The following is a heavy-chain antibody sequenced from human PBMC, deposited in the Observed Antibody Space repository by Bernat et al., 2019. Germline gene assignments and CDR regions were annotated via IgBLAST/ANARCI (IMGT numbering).Heavy chain of an antibody. CDR1: GFTFSSYA. CDR3: ARGPSCSNIGCYTLGLMDV. J-gene: IGHJ6*04. Sequence: EVQLLESGGGLVQPGGSLRLSCAASGFTFSSYAMSWVRQAPGKGLEWVSAISGSGGSTYYADSVKGRFTISRDNSKNTLYLQMNSLRAEDTAVYYCARGPSCSNIGCYTLGLMDVWGKVTTVAVSS. V-gene: IGHV3-23*01. D-gene: IGHD2-2*01. CDR2: ISGSGGST.